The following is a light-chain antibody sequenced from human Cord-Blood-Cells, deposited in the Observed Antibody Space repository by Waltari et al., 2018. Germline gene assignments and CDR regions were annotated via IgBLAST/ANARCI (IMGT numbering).Light chain of an antibody. CDR3: QAWDSSTAV. Sequence: QPPSVSVSPGQTASITCSGAKLGDKYACWYQQKPGQSPVLVIYQDSKRPSGLPERFSGSNSGNTATLTISGTQAMDEADYYCQAWDSSTAVFGGGTKLTIL. J-gene: IGLJ2*01. CDR1: KLGDKY. V-gene: IGLV3-1*01. CDR2: QDS.